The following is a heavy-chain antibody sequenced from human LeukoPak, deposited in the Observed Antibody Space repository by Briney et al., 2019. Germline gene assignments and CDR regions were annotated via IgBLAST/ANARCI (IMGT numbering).Heavy chain of an antibody. Sequence: SETLSLTCAVSGGSISSGGYSWSWIWQPPGKGLEWIGYIYHSGSTYYNPSLKSRVTISVDRSKNQFSLKLSSVTAADTAVYYCARAHHDFWSGAGWFDPWGQGTLVTVSS. CDR3: ARAHHDFWSGAGWFDP. V-gene: IGHV4-30-2*01. D-gene: IGHD3-3*01. J-gene: IGHJ5*02. CDR2: IYHSGST. CDR1: GGSISSGGYS.